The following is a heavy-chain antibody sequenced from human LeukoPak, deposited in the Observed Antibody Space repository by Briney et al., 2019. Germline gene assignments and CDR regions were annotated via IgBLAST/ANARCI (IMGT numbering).Heavy chain of an antibody. Sequence: GRSLTLSCPASGFTFSSYAMSWVRQAPGKGLEWVSAISGSGGSTYYADSVKGRFTISRDNSKNTLYLQMNSLRAEDTAVYYCAKDASATSNLRFLEWLSPNYFDYWGQGTLVTVSS. J-gene: IGHJ4*02. CDR1: GFTFSSYA. CDR2: ISGSGGST. CDR3: AKDASATSNLRFLEWLSPNYFDY. V-gene: IGHV3-23*01. D-gene: IGHD3-3*01.